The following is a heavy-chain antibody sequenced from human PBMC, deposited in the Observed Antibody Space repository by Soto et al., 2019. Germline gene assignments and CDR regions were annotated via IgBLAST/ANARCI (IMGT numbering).Heavy chain of an antibody. CDR1: GGSISSYY. D-gene: IGHD3-10*01. CDR3: ARDQSLWFGEGYYYYYGMDV. J-gene: IGHJ6*02. Sequence: PSETLSLTCTVSGGSISSYYWSWIRQPPGKGLEWIGYIYYSGSTNYNPSLKSRVTISVDTSKNQFSLKLSSVTAADTAVYYCARDQSLWFGEGYYYYYGMDVWGQGTTVTVSS. V-gene: IGHV4-59*01. CDR2: IYYSGST.